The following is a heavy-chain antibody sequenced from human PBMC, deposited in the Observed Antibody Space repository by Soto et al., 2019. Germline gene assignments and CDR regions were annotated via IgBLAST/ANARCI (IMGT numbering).Heavy chain of an antibody. CDR1: GDSVSSNSAA. Sequence: PSQTLSLTCAISGDSVSSNSAAWNWIRQSPSRGLEWLGRTYYRSKWYNDYAVSVKSRITINPDTSKNQFSLQLNSVTPEDTAVYYCARDPGITGTTYYYYYGMDGWGQGTTVTVSS. CDR3: ARDPGITGTTYYYYYGMDG. CDR2: TYYRSKWYN. J-gene: IGHJ6*02. D-gene: IGHD1-20*01. V-gene: IGHV6-1*01.